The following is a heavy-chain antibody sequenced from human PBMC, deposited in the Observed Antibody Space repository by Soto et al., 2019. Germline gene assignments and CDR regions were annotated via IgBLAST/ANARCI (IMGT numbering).Heavy chain of an antibody. CDR3: ARDTDGLHY. CDR2: INTDGSII. V-gene: IGHV3-74*01. Sequence: GGSLRLSWGAPGLIFSDYKRHRVRQAPGKGLVWVSRINTDGSIIDYADSVKGRFTVSRDNAKNTLYLQMNSLRADDTAVYYCARDTDGLHYWGQGTLVTVSS. CDR1: GLIFSDYK. J-gene: IGHJ4*02.